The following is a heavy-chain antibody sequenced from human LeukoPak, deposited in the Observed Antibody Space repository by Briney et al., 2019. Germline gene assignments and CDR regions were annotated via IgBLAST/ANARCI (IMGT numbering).Heavy chain of an antibody. CDR3: ARERIAVAGTLDY. CDR2: ISSSSSTI. CDR1: GFTFSSYS. J-gene: IGHJ4*02. Sequence: GGSLRLSRAASGFTFSSYSMNWARQAPGKGLEWVSYISSSSSTIYYADSVKGRFTISRDNAKNSLYLQMNSLRAEDTAVYYCARERIAVAGTLDYWGQGTLVTVSS. V-gene: IGHV3-48*04. D-gene: IGHD6-19*01.